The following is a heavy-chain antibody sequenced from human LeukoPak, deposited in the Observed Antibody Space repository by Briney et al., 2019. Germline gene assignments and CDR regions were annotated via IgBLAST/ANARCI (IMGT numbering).Heavy chain of an antibody. D-gene: IGHD3-10*01. J-gene: IGHJ4*02. V-gene: IGHV4-39*07. CDR1: GGSISSSSYY. Sequence: SETLSLTCTVSGGSISSSSYYWGWIRQPPGKGPEWIGTIHYSGSTYYDTSLKSQVTISVDTSKNQFSLKLSSVTAADTAVYYCARGKYFYGSGNYYPFDYWGQGTLVTVSS. CDR2: IHYSGST. CDR3: ARGKYFYGSGNYYPFDY.